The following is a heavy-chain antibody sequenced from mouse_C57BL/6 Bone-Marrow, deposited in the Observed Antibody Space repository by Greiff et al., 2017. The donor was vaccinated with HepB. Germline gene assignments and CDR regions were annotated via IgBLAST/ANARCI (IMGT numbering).Heavy chain of an antibody. CDR1: GYTFTSYW. J-gene: IGHJ1*03. V-gene: IGHV1-64*01. D-gene: IGHD2-1*01. CDR2: IHPNSGST. CDR3: AREVYGNGWYFDV. Sequence: QVQLQQPGAELVKPGASVKLSCKASGYTFTSYWMHWVKQRPGQGLEWIGMIHPNSGSTNYNEKFKSKATLTVDKSSSTAYMQLSSLTSEDSAVYYCAREVYGNGWYFDVWGTGTTVTVSS.